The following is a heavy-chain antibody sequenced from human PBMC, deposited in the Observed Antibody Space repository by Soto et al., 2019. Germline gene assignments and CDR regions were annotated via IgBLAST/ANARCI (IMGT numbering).Heavy chain of an antibody. Sequence: GGSLRLSCAASGFTFSNDWMHWVRQAPGKGLEWVSRINGDGGRAHYADSVRGRFTISRDNAKNTLFLQLNSLRVEDTAVYYCIKVLTRGVGVPRFYFDSWGRGTLVTVSS. J-gene: IGHJ4*02. D-gene: IGHD3-9*01. CDR1: GFTFSNDW. CDR2: INGDGGRA. CDR3: IKVLTRGVGVPRFYFDS. V-gene: IGHV3-74*01.